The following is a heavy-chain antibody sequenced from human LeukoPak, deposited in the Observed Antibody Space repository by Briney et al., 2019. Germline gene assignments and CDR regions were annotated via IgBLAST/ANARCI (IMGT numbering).Heavy chain of an antibody. CDR3: ASGYCSSTSCYNTFDY. CDR2: IIPIFGTA. D-gene: IGHD2-2*02. V-gene: IGHV1-69*05. CDR1: GGTFSSYA. Sequence: SVKVSCKASGGTFSSYAISWVRRAPGQGLEWMGGIIPIFGTANYAQKFQGRVTITTDESTSTAYMELSSLRSEDTAVYYCASGYCSSTSCYNTFDYWGQGTLVTVSS. J-gene: IGHJ4*02.